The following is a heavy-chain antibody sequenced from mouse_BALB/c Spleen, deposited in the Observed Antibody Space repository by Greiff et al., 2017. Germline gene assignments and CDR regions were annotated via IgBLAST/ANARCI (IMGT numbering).Heavy chain of an antibody. CDR2: ISYDGSN. CDR3: AREPARGYFDV. Sequence: EVQPQESGPGLVKPSQSLSLTCSVTGYSITSGYYWNWIRQFPGNKLEWMGYISYDGSNNYNPSLKNRISITRDTSKNQFFLKLNSVTTEDTATYYCAREPARGYFDVWGAGTTVTVSS. J-gene: IGHJ1*01. V-gene: IGHV3-6*02. CDR1: GYSITSGYY. D-gene: IGHD1-1*02.